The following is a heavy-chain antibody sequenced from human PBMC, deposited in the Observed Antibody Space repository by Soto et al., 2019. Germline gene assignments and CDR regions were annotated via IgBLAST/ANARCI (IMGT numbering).Heavy chain of an antibody. CDR2: IKPDGGEQ. Sequence: EVQLVESGGGLVQPGGSLSVSCAVSGFTFSAYRMNWVRQAPGKGLEWVANIKPDGGEQYHVASVRGRFTISRDNAKNSVYLQMNSLRPEDTAVYYCARLDAIAVTGKPQDYWGQGILVTV. J-gene: IGHJ4*02. D-gene: IGHD6-19*01. V-gene: IGHV3-7*05. CDR3: ARLDAIAVTGKPQDY. CDR1: GFTFSAYR.